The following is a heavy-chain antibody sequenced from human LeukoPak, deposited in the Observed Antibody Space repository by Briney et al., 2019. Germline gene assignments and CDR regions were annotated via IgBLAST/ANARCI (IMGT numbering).Heavy chain of an antibody. CDR3: ARADYGSGGGFDY. CDR2: ISSSSSTI. D-gene: IGHD3-10*01. V-gene: IGHV3-48*01. J-gene: IGHJ4*02. Sequence: GGSLRLSCAASGFTFSSYSMNWVRQAPGKGLEWVSYISSSSSTIYYADSVKGRFTISRDNAKNSLYLQMNSLRAEDTAVYYCARADYGSGGGFDYWGQGTLVTVSS. CDR1: GFTFSSYS.